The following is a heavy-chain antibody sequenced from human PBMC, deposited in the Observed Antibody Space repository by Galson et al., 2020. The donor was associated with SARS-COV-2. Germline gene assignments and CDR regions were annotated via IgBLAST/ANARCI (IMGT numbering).Heavy chain of an antibody. CDR3: ARDVAAAALDYFDY. D-gene: IGHD6-13*01. CDR1: GFIFSTSV. J-gene: IGHJ4*02. CDR2: ISYDGSVK. V-gene: IGHV3-30*03. Sequence: GESLKISCAASGFIFSTSVMHWVRQAPGKGLEWVALISYDGSVKKYVDSVKGRFTISRDNSKNTLYLQMNSLRAEDTAVYYCARDVAAAALDYFDYWGQGTLVTVSS.